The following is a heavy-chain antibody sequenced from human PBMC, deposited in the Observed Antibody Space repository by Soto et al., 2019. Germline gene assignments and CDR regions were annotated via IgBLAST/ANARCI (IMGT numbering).Heavy chain of an antibody. Sequence: QVQLQQWGAGLFKPSETLSLSCAVYGGYFNDNYYTWFRQPPGKGLEWIGEISRSGTTKYIPSLKSRPSISFDTSKTQVSLKVTSVTVADTAVYYCATSLWFGTQVELWGQGALVTGSS. CDR2: ISRSGTT. D-gene: IGHD3-10*01. CDR3: ATSLWFGTQVEL. V-gene: IGHV4-34*01. J-gene: IGHJ5*02. CDR1: GGYFNDNY.